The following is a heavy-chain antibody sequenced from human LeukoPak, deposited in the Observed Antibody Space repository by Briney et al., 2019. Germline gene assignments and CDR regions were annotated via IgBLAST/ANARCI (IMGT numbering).Heavy chain of an antibody. V-gene: IGHV1-8*03. D-gene: IGHD2-2*01. CDR2: MNPNSGNT. CDR1: GYTFTSYA. CDR3: ARSDTSRDYYYYYYMDV. Sequence: ASVKVSCKASGYTFTSYAMNWVRQAPGQGLEWMGWMNPNSGNTGYAQKFQGRVTITRNTSISTAYMELSSLRSEDTAVYYCARSDTSRDYYYYYYMDVWGKGTTVTVSS. J-gene: IGHJ6*03.